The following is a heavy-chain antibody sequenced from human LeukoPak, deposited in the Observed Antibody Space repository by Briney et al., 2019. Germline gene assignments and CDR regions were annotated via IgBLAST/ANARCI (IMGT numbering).Heavy chain of an antibody. Sequence: PGGSLRLSCTASGFAFGSYAVYWVRQAPGKGLEWVSGIFGSGGSAHYADSVKGRFTISRDNSKNTVYLEMNSLGVEDTAVYYCAKTTVGYSSGRFPGWPADYWGQGTLVTVSS. V-gene: IGHV3-23*01. J-gene: IGHJ4*02. D-gene: IGHD2-15*01. CDR3: AKTTVGYSSGRFPGWPADY. CDR1: GFAFGSYA. CDR2: IFGSGGSA.